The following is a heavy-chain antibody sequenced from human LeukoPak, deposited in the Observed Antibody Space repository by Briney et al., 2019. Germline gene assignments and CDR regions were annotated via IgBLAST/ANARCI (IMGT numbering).Heavy chain of an antibody. CDR3: ARGPVVVVAATHYFDS. CDR1: GGSISGRSYY. J-gene: IGHJ4*02. V-gene: IGHV4-39*07. CDR2: FYYTGIT. D-gene: IGHD2-15*01. Sequence: NPSETLSLTCSVSGGSISGRSYYWGWIRQPPGKGLEWIGSFYYTGITYFNPSLKGRVTVSVDTSRKHFSLKLTSVTAADTAVYYCARGPVVVVAATHYFDSWGQGTLVTVSS.